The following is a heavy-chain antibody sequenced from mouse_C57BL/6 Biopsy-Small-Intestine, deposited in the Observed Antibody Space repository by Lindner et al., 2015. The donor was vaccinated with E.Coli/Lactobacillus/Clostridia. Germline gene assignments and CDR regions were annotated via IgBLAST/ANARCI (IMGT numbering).Heavy chain of an antibody. J-gene: IGHJ4*01. Sequence: VQLQESGAELVKPGASVKISCKASGYAFGSYWMNWVKQRPGKGLEWIGQIYPGDGDTNYNGKFKGKATLTAGKSSSTAYMQLSSLTSEDSAVYFCARRGPYYAMDYWGQGTSVTVSS. CDR1: GYAFGSYW. CDR3: ARRGPYYAMDY. V-gene: IGHV1-80*01. CDR2: IYPGDGDT.